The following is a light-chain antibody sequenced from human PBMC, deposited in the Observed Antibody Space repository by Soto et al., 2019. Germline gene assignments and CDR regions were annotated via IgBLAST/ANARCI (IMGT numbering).Light chain of an antibody. Sequence: DIQMTQSPSSLSASVGDRVTITCRASQSISSYLNWNQQKPGKAPKLLIYAASSLQSGVPSRFSGSGSGTDFTLTISSLQSEDFATDFSQQSYSIPYTFDQGTKLEIK. V-gene: IGKV1-39*01. CDR3: QQSYSIPYT. CDR2: AAS. CDR1: QSISSY. J-gene: IGKJ2*01.